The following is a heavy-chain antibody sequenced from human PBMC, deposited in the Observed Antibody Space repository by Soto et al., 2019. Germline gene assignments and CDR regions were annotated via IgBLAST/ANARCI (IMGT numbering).Heavy chain of an antibody. CDR2: ISYDGSNK. V-gene: IGHV3-30*04. Sequence: QVQLVESGGGVVQPGRSLRLSCAASGFTFRSYAMHWVRQAPGKGLEWVAIISYDGSNKYYANSVKGRFTISRDNSKNTLYLQMNYLRAEDTAVYYCAKGHRDDLVGDTTGGWYFDIWGRGTLVTVAS. CDR1: GFTFRSYA. D-gene: IGHD1-26*01. J-gene: IGHJ2*01. CDR3: AKGHRDDLVGDTTGGWYFDI.